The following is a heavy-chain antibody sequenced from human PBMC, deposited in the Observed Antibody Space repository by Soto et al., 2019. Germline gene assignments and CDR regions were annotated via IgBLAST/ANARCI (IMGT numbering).Heavy chain of an antibody. CDR2: IWYDGSNK. Sequence: GGSLRLSCGASGFNLSSYGMHWVRQAPGKGLEWVAVIWYDGSNKYYADSVKGRFTISRDNSKNTLYLQMNSLRAEDTAVYYYARTARDGYNLGAFDIWGQGTMVTVSS. D-gene: IGHD5-12*01. CDR1: GFNLSSYG. CDR3: ARTARDGYNLGAFDI. J-gene: IGHJ3*02. V-gene: IGHV3-33*01.